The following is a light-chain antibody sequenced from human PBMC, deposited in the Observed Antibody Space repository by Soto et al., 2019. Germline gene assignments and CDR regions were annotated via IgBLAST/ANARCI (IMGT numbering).Light chain of an antibody. CDR3: QQYYQWPLT. Sequence: EIVMTQSPATLSVSPGERATLSCRASQSVSSTLAWYQQIPGQAPRLLLYGTSTRATGIPARFSGSGSGTVFTLIISRLQSEDFAFYCCQQYYQWPLTFGGGTKVEVK. CDR1: QSVSST. V-gene: IGKV3-15*01. CDR2: GTS. J-gene: IGKJ4*02.